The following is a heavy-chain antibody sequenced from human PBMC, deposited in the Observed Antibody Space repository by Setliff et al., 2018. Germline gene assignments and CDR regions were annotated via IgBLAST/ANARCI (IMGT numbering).Heavy chain of an antibody. Sequence: ASVTVSCKASGYTFTGYYMHWVRQAPGQGLEWMGIIDPSGDYTNYAQKFQGRVTMTRDTSTTTVYMELSSLRSDDTAVYYCARAPLESGYYYGQGHYFDYWGQGTLVTVSS. V-gene: IGHV1-46*01. CDR1: GYTFTGYY. CDR2: IDPSGDYT. CDR3: ARAPLESGYYYGQGHYFDY. J-gene: IGHJ4*02. D-gene: IGHD5-18*01.